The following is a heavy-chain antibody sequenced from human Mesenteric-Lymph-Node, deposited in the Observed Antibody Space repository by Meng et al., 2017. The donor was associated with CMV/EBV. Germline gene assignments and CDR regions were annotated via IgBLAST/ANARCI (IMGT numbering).Heavy chain of an antibody. J-gene: IGHJ4*02. D-gene: IGHD1-20*01. CDR2: ISTSSSFI. CDR1: GFTFSSYY. V-gene: IGHV3-21*01. CDR3: VSYNWNDVNHF. Sequence: GGSLRLSCAASGFTFSSYYMNWVRQAPGKGLEWVSYISTSSSFIYYADSVKGRFTISRDNAKNMLYLQMNSLRADDTAVYYCVSYNWNDVNHFWGQGTLVTVSS.